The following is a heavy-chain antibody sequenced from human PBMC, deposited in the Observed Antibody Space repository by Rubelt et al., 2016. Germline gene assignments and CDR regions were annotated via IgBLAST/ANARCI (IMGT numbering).Heavy chain of an antibody. CDR1: AGSSSGYY. CDR2: IYYNGNT. CDR3: ARLVVTPRLGLDY. D-gene: IGHD2-21*02. V-gene: IGHV4-34*01. J-gene: IGHJ4*02. Sequence: QVQLQQWGAGLLKPSETLSLTCAVYAGSSSGYYWSWIRQPPGKGLEWIGTIYYNGNTYYVPSLMSRLTISVDTSKNSSSLRLSSVTAADTAVYYCARLVVTPRLGLDYWGQGTLVTVSS.